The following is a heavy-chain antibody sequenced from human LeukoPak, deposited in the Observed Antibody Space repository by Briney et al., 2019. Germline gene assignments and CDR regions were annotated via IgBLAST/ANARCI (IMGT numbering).Heavy chain of an antibody. D-gene: IGHD3-10*01. CDR3: ARHLYYGSGIYYYYYMDV. CDR1: GYSISSGYY. Sequence: PSETLSLTCTVSGYSISSGYYWGWIRPPPGKGLEGIGSSDRSGSKNYNPSLKSRVTISVDTSKSQFSLNLSSVTAADTAVYYCARHLYYGSGIYYYYYMDVWGKGTTVTISS. J-gene: IGHJ6*03. V-gene: IGHV4-38-2*02. CDR2: SDRSGSK.